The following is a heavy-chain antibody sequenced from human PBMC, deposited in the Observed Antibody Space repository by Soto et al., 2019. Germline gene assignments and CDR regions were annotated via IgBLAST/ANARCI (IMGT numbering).Heavy chain of an antibody. D-gene: IGHD6-19*01. CDR3: ARNGYSSGWCVSGAEYFQH. J-gene: IGHJ1*01. Sequence: PGGSLRLSCAASGFTFSSYGMHWVRQAPGKGLEWVAVIWYDGSNKYYADSVKGRFTISRDNSKNTLYLQMNSLRAEDTAVYYCARNGYSSGWCVSGAEYFQHWGQGTLVTVSS. V-gene: IGHV3-33*01. CDR1: GFTFSSYG. CDR2: IWYDGSNK.